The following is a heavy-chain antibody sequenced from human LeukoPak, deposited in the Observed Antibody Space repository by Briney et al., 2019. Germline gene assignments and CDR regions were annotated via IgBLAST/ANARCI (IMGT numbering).Heavy chain of an antibody. V-gene: IGHV7-4-1*02. J-gene: IGHJ4*02. CDR3: ARLMYYYDSSGYPGTDY. Sequence: ASVKVSCKASGYTFTSYAMNWVRQAPGQGLEWMGWINTNTGNPTYAQGFTGRFVFSLDTSVSTAYLQISSLKAEDTAVYYCARLMYYYDSSGYPGTDYWGQGTLVTVSS. CDR2: INTNTGNP. D-gene: IGHD3-22*01. CDR1: GYTFTSYA.